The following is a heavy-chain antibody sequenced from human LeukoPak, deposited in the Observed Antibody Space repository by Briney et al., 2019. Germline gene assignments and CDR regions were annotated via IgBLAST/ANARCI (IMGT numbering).Heavy chain of an antibody. CDR1: GGSISSSSYY. CDR2: IYYSGST. CDR3: GSYDILTGAFDY. D-gene: IGHD3-9*01. Sequence: PSEALSLTCTVSGGSISSSSYYWCWIRQPPGKGLEWIGSIYYSGSTYYNPSLKSRVTISVDTSKNQFSLKLSSVTAADTAVYYCGSYDILTGAFDYWGQGTLVTVSS. J-gene: IGHJ4*02. V-gene: IGHV4-39*07.